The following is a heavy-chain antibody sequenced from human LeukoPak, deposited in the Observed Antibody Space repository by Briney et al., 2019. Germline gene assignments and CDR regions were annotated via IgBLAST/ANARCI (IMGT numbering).Heavy chain of an antibody. Sequence: GGSLRLSCAASGFTFSSYSMNWVRQAPGQGLEWVSSISSSSSYIYYADSVKGRFTISRDNAKNSLYLQMNSLRAEDTAVYYCARVMDTAMVTPDYWGQGTLVTVSS. CDR3: ARVMDTAMVTPDY. D-gene: IGHD5-18*01. CDR2: ISSSSSYI. CDR1: GFTFSSYS. J-gene: IGHJ4*02. V-gene: IGHV3-21*01.